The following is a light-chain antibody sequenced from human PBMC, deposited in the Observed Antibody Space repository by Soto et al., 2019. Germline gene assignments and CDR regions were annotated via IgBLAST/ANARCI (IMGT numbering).Light chain of an antibody. CDR2: KAS. Sequence: DIQMTQSPSTLSGSVGDRVTITCRASQTISSWLAWYQQKPGKAPKLLIYKASTLKSGVPSRFSGSGSGTAFTLTISSLQPDDFATYCCQHYNSYSEAFGQGTKVEL. J-gene: IGKJ1*01. CDR3: QHYNSYSEA. V-gene: IGKV1-5*03. CDR1: QTISSW.